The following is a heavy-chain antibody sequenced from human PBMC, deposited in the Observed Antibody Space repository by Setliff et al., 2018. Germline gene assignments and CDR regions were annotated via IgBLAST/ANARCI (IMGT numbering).Heavy chain of an antibody. CDR3: ARDTNTWSFDY. V-gene: IGHV1-46*01. Sequence: GPVKVSCKSSGYSFGSYNMHWVRQAPGQGLEWMGIIDRGGGTPTFAQKFQGRVTMTRDTSTSTVYMEVSSLRSEDTAVYYCARDTNTWSFDYWGQGTLVTVSS. D-gene: IGHD2-8*01. CDR1: GYSFGSYN. J-gene: IGHJ4*02. CDR2: IDRGGGTP.